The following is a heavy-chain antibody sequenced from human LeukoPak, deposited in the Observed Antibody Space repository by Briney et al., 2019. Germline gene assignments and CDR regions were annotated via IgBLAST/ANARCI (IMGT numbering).Heavy chain of an antibody. V-gene: IGHV3-23*01. D-gene: IGHD4-17*01. Sequence: GGSLRLSCAASGFTFSSYSMSWVRQAPGKWLEWVSAISGSDGSTYYSDSVKGRFTLSRDNSKNTLYLQMNSLRAEDTAVYYCAKLGRTYGFNDYWGQGTLVTVSS. J-gene: IGHJ4*02. CDR2: ISGSDGST. CDR1: GFTFSSYS. CDR3: AKLGRTYGFNDY.